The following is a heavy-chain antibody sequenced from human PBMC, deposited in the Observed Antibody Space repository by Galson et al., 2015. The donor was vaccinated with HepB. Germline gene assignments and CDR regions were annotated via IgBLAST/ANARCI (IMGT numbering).Heavy chain of an antibody. CDR1: GFTVSSNY. CDR2: IYSGGST. CDR3: ASPGSYSSQQDYYGMDV. V-gene: IGHV3-66*01. D-gene: IGHD6-19*01. J-gene: IGHJ6*02. Sequence: SLRLSCAAFGFTVSSNYMSWVRQAPGKGLEWVSVIYSGGSTYYADSVKGRFTISRDNSKNTLYLQMNSLRAEGTAVYYCASPGSYSSQQDYYGMDVWGQGTTVTVSS.